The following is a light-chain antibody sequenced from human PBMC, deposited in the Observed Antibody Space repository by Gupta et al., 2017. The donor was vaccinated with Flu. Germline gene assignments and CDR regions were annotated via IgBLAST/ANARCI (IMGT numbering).Light chain of an antibody. Sequence: SYVVTQSPSVSEAPGQTARITSGGSNIGGKSDHLYQQKPGQAPALVVYDDSDRPSGIPERFSGPNSGNTANLTTSKVEAGDEADYYGQLWDSSSSHPSWLFGGGTKLTVL. CDR2: DDS. CDR3: QLWDSSSSHPSWL. CDR1: NIGGKS. V-gene: IGLV3-21*02. J-gene: IGLJ2*01.